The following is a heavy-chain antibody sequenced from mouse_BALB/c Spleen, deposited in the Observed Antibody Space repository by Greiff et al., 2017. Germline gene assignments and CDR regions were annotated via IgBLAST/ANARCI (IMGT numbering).Heavy chain of an antibody. Sequence: QVHVKQSGAELVRPGVSVKISCKGSGYTFTDYAMHWVKQSHAKSLEWIGVISTYYGDASYNQKFKGKATMTVDKSSSTAYMELARLTSEDSAIYYCARDERDSYAMDYWGQGTSVTVSS. V-gene: IGHV1S137*01. J-gene: IGHJ4*01. CDR1: GYTFTDYA. CDR2: ISTYYGDA. CDR3: ARDERDSYAMDY.